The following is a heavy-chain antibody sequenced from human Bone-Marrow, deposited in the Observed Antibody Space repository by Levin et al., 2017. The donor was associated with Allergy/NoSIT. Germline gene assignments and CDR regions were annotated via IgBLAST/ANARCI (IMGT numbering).Heavy chain of an antibody. CDR2: ISGYNGNT. J-gene: IGHJ3*02. D-gene: IGHD3-16*02. Sequence: GESLKISCKASGYTFNTYGITWVRQAPGQGLEWMGWISGYNGNTKYGHKVEGRVTMTTDTSTSPAYMELTSLRSDDTATYCCARDTYRAFDIWGQGTMVTVSS. V-gene: IGHV1-18*01. CDR1: GYTFNTYG. CDR3: ARDTYRAFDI.